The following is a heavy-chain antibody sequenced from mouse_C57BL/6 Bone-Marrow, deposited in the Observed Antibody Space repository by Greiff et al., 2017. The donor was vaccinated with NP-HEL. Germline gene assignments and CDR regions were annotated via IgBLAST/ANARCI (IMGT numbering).Heavy chain of an antibody. J-gene: IGHJ4*01. CDR2: IDPANGNT. Sequence: DVQLQESVAELVRPGASVKLSCTASGFNIKNTYMHWVKQRPEQGLEWIGRIDPANGNTKYAPKFQGKATITADTSSNTAYLQLVSLTSEDTAIYYCARYHGSSFYAMAYWAQGTSVTVSS. CDR3: ARYHGSSFYAMAY. D-gene: IGHD1-1*01. V-gene: IGHV14-3*01. CDR1: GFNIKNTY.